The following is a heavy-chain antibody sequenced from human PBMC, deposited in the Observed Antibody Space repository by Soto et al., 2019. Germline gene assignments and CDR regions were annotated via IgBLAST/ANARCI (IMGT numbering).Heavy chain of an antibody. CDR1: GYTFTSYA. D-gene: IGHD3-3*01. V-gene: IGHV1-3*01. CDR3: ARDFWSGYSNRGRPYGMDV. J-gene: IGHJ6*02. Sequence: ASVKVSCKASGYTFTSYAMHWVRQAPGQRLEWMGWINAGNGNTKYSQKFQGRVTITRDTSASTAYMELSSLRSEDTAVYYCARDFWSGYSNRGRPYGMDVWGQGTTVTVSS. CDR2: INAGNGNT.